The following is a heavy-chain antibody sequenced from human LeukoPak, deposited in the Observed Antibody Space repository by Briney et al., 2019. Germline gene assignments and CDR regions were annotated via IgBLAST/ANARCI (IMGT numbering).Heavy chain of an antibody. J-gene: IGHJ4*02. D-gene: IGHD6-19*01. CDR3: ARVSGGWRLYYFDY. V-gene: IGHV1-69*13. Sequence: ASVKVSCKASGGTFSRYAISWVRQAPGRGLEWMGGIIPIFGTANYAQKFQGRVTITADESTSTAYMELSSLRAEDTAVYYCARVSGGWRLYYFDYWGQGTLVTVSS. CDR1: GGTFSRYA. CDR2: IIPIFGTA.